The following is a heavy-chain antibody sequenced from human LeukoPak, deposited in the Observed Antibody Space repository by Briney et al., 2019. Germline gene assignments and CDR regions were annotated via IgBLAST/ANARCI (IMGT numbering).Heavy chain of an antibody. J-gene: IGHJ4*02. CDR2: IYSDNT. V-gene: IGHV3-53*01. Sequence: PGGSLRLSCTVSGFTVSSNSMSWVRQAPGKGLEWVSFIYSDNTHYSDSVKVRFTSSRENSKNTLYLQMNSLRAEDTAVYYCARRAGAYSHPYDYWGQGIPVIVSS. D-gene: IGHD4/OR15-4a*01. CDR1: GFTVSSNS. CDR3: ARRAGAYSHPYDY.